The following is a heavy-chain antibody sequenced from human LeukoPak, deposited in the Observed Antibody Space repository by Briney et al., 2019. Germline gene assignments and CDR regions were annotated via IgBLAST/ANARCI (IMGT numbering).Heavy chain of an antibody. V-gene: IGHV3-23*01. J-gene: IGHJ3*02. CDR1: GFTFSSYA. CDR3: ALNLEWSTYYDAFDI. CDR2: ISGSGGST. Sequence: PGGSLRLSCAASGFTFSSYAMSWVRQAPGKGLEWVSAISGSGGSTYYADSVKGRFTISRDNSKNTLYLQMNSLRAEDTAVYYCALNLEWSTYYDAFDIWGRGTMVTVSS. D-gene: IGHD3-3*01.